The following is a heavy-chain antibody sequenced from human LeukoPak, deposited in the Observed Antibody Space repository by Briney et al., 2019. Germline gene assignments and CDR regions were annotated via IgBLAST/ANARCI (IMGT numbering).Heavy chain of an antibody. D-gene: IGHD3-22*01. CDR2: FYYSGST. CDR3: ARPYYYDSRIDP. CDR1: GGSISSGDYY. Sequence: SETLSLTCTVSGGSISSGDYYWSWLRQPPGKGLEWIVYFYYSGSTYYNPSLKSRVTISVDTSKNQFSLKLSSVTAADTAVYYCARPYYYDSRIDPWGQGTLVTVSS. V-gene: IGHV4-30-4*01. J-gene: IGHJ5*02.